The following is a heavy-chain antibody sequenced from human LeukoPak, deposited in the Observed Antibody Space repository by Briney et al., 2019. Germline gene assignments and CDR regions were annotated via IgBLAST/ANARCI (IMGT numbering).Heavy chain of an antibody. CDR3: ARSVVGSNYFDY. CDR2: IYYSGST. J-gene: IGHJ4*02. CDR1: GGSISSGGYY. V-gene: IGHV4-31*03. Sequence: SETLSLTCTVSGGSISSGGYYWSWIRQHPGKGLEWNGYIYYSGSTYYNPSLKSRVIISVDTSKNQFSLKLSSVTAADTAVYYCARSVVGSNYFDYWGLGTLVTVSS. D-gene: IGHD1-26*01.